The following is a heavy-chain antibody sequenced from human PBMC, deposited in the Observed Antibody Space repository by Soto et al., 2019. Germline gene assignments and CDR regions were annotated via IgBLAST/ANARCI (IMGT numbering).Heavy chain of an antibody. J-gene: IGHJ6*02. Sequence: PXGSLRLSCAASGFTFSSYEMNWVRQAAGKGLEWVSYISSSGSTIYYADSVKGRFTISRDNAKNSLYLQMNSLRAEDTAVYYCASSPRRWFGELIYYYGMDVWGQGTTVTVSS. V-gene: IGHV3-48*03. CDR1: GFTFSSYE. D-gene: IGHD3-10*01. CDR2: ISSSGSTI. CDR3: ASSPRRWFGELIYYYGMDV.